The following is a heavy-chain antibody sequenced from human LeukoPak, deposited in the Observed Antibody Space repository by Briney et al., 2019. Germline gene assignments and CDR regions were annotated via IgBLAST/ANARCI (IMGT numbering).Heavy chain of an antibody. Sequence: GSLRLSCAASGFTFSTYSMNWVRQAPGKGLEWVSSISSSSSYIYYADSVKGRFTISRDNAENSLYLQMNSLRAEDTAVYYCARDDNGDHNGLDYWGQGTLVTVSS. D-gene: IGHD4-17*01. V-gene: IGHV3-21*01. CDR3: ARDDNGDHNGLDY. J-gene: IGHJ4*02. CDR2: ISSSSSYI. CDR1: GFTFSTYS.